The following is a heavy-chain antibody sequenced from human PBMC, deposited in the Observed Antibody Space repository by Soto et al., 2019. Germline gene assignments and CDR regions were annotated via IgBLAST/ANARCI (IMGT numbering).Heavy chain of an antibody. CDR1: GDSVSVNSAA. CDR3: ARVNFYASYGYRDGPYYFDY. J-gene: IGHJ4*02. Sequence: PSHTLALTCASSGDSVSVNSAAWNWIRQSPSRGLEWLGRTYYRSRWYNDYAVSVKSRITISLDTSKNHFSLRLRSVSAADTAMYYCARVNFYASYGYRDGPYYFDYWGQGALVTVSS. D-gene: IGHD3-16*01. V-gene: IGHV6-1*01. CDR2: TYYRSRWYN.